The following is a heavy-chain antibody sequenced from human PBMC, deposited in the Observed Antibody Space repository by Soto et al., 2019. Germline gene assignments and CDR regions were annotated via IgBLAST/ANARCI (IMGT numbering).Heavy chain of an antibody. V-gene: IGHV5-10-1*01. CDR1: GYSFTSYW. CDR2: IDPSDSYT. Sequence: PAESLKISCKGSGYSFTSYWIRWVRQMPGKGLEWMGRIDPSDSYTNYSPSFQGHVTISADKSISTAYLQWSSLKASDTAMYYCASSGNWNYDYYYGKDVWGQGTTVTVSS. J-gene: IGHJ6*02. CDR3: ASSGNWNYDYYYGKDV. D-gene: IGHD1-20*01.